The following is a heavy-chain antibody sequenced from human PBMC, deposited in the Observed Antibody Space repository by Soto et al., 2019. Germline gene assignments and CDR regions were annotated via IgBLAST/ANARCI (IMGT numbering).Heavy chain of an antibody. CDR1: GGSFSGYY. V-gene: IGHV4-34*01. Sequence: SETLSLTCAVYGGSFSGYYWSWIRQPPGKGLEWIGEINHSGSTNYNPSLKSRVTISVDTSKNQFSLKLSSVTAADTAVYYCARRNGRTMDTAMVTGMDVWGQGTTVT. CDR2: INHSGST. D-gene: IGHD5-18*01. CDR3: ARRNGRTMDTAMVTGMDV. J-gene: IGHJ6*02.